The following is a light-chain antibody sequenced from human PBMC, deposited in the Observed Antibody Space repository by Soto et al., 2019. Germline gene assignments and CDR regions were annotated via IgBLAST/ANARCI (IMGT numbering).Light chain of an antibody. CDR2: GAS. V-gene: IGKV3-15*01. CDR1: QSISSK. J-gene: IGKJ5*01. CDR3: QQYNSWTTIA. Sequence: EIVMTQSPATLSVSPGERATLSCRASQSISSKLGWYQQRPGQAPRLLIYGASTRATGIPGRFSGSGSGTEVTLAITSLQSEDSAVYYYQQYNSWTTIAFGQGTRVESK.